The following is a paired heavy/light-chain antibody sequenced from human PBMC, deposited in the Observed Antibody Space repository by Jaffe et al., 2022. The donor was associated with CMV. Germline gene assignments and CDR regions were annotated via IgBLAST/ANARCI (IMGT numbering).Heavy chain of an antibody. J-gene: IGHJ5*02. D-gene: IGHD3-10*01. CDR2: FYYSGNT. Sequence: QLQLQESGPGLVKPSETLSLTCSVSGGSISSTNYFWGWIRQPPGKGLEWIGTFYYSGNTYYNPSLKSRVTISVDTSKNQFSLKLTSVTAADTAVYYCARLSIWFGDLGLDPWGQGTLVTVSS. CDR3: ARLSIWFGDLGLDP. CDR1: GGSISSTNYF. V-gene: IGHV4-39*01.
Light chain of an antibody. V-gene: IGKV3-20*01. Sequence: EIVLTQSPGTLSLSPGERATLSCRASQSVGSTFLAWYQQKPGQAPRLLIYSASSRATGIPDRFSGSGSGTDFTLTISRLEPEDFAVYYCQQYNNSPPSYTFGQGTKLESK. J-gene: IGKJ2*01. CDR2: SAS. CDR1: QSVGSTF. CDR3: QQYNNSPPSYT.